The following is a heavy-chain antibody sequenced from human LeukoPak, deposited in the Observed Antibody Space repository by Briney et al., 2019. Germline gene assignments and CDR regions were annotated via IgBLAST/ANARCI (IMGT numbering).Heavy chain of an antibody. CDR1: GFTFSSYA. CDR3: AKDALRPVPLDAFDI. CDR2: ISGSGGST. D-gene: IGHD2-2*01. J-gene: IGHJ3*02. Sequence: GGSLRLSCAASGFTFSSYAMSWVRQAPGKGLEWVSGISGSGGSTYYADSVKGRFTISRDNSRNTLYLQMNSPRAEDTAVYYCAKDALRPVPLDAFDIWGQGTMVTVSS. V-gene: IGHV3-23*01.